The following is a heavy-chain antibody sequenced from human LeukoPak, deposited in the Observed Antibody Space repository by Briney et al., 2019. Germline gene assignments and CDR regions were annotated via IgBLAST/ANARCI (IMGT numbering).Heavy chain of an antibody. J-gene: IGHJ4*02. D-gene: IGHD1-26*01. CDR3: ARTKVAEVGATPNNFDY. CDR1: GGTFSSYA. Sequence: GASVKVSCKASGGTFSSYAISWVRQAPGQGLEWMGWISAYNGNTNYAQKLQGRVTMTTDTSTSTAYMELRSLRSDDTAVYYCARTKVAEVGATPNNFDYWGQGTLVTVSS. V-gene: IGHV1-18*01. CDR2: ISAYNGNT.